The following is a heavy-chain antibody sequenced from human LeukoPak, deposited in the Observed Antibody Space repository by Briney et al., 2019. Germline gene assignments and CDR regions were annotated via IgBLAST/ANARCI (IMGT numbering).Heavy chain of an antibody. J-gene: IGHJ3*01. V-gene: IGHV4-39*07. Sequence: SETLSLTCTVSGGSISSSSYYWGWNRQPPGKGLEWIGSIYYSGSTNYNPSLKSRVTISIDTSKDQFSLKLSSVTAADTAVYYCARARDRGEYYAFDFWGQGTMVTVSS. CDR2: IYYSGST. D-gene: IGHD2/OR15-2a*01. CDR1: GGSISSSSYY. CDR3: ARARDRGEYYAFDF.